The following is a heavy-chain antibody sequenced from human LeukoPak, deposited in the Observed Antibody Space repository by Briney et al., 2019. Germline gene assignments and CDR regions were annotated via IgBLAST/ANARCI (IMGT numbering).Heavy chain of an antibody. J-gene: IGHJ4*02. V-gene: IGHV3-23*01. D-gene: IGHD6-13*01. CDR2: ISGSGGST. CDR3: AKSRSNSWYELDY. Sequence: GGTLRLSCAASGFPFSSYAMNWVRHAPGKGLAWVSGISGSGGSTYYADSVKGRFPISRDSSKNTPYLQMNSLRAEDTAVYYCAKSRSNSWYELDYWGQGTLVTVSS. CDR1: GFPFSSYA.